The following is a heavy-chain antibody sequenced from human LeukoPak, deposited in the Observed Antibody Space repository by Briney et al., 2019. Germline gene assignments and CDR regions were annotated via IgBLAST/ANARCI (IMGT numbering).Heavy chain of an antibody. CDR2: IIPILGIA. V-gene: IGHV1-69*02. J-gene: IGHJ6*02. D-gene: IGHD3-22*01. Sequence: SVKVSCKASGGTFSSYTISWVRQAPGQGLEWMGRIIPILGIANYAQKFQGRVTITADKPTSTAYMELSSLRSEDTAVYYCARSLTMIESFYYYYGMDVWGQGTTVTVSS. CDR1: GGTFSSYT. CDR3: ARSLTMIESFYYYYGMDV.